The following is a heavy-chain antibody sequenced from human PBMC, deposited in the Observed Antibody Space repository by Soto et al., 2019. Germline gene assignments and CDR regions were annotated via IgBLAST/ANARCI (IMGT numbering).Heavy chain of an antibody. CDR3: ARALTGYGMDG. Sequence: QVQLVQSGVEVREPGASVKVSCKAVRYIFTNYGVSWVRQAPGQGLEWMGWINTYNGNTEYAQKFQGRVTMTTDASTSTAYMEMTSLRSDDTAIYYCARALTGYGMDGWGQGTRFTASS. CDR1: RYIFTNYG. J-gene: IGHJ6*02. V-gene: IGHV1-18*01. CDR2: INTYNGNT.